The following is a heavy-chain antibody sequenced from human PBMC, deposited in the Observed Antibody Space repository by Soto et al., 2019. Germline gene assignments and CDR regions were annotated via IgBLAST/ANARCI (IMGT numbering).Heavy chain of an antibody. CDR2: INAYNGNT. CDR1: GYTFTSYG. D-gene: IGHD3-22*01. J-gene: IGHJ4*02. CDR3: ARDQSRYDSSGYPNFDY. Sequence: ASVKDTCKASGYTFTSYGISWVRQAPGQVLEWMGGINAYNGNTNYAQTLQGRVTMTPDSSTSRSYMELRSLRSDDSVVYYCARDQSRYDSSGYPNFDYWGQGTLVTVSS. V-gene: IGHV1-18*01.